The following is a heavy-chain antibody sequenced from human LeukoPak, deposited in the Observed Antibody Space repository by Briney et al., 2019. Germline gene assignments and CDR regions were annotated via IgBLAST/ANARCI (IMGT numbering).Heavy chain of an antibody. CDR2: IYYSGST. J-gene: IGHJ4*02. CDR3: AREYRSSGYYEYYFDY. D-gene: IGHD3-22*01. Sequence: SETLSLTCTVSGGSISSYYWSWIRQPPGKGLEWIGYIYYSGSTSYNPSLKSRVTISVDTSKNQFSLKLSSVTAADTAVYYCAREYRSSGYYEYYFDYWGQGTLVTVSS. V-gene: IGHV4-59*01. CDR1: GGSISSYY.